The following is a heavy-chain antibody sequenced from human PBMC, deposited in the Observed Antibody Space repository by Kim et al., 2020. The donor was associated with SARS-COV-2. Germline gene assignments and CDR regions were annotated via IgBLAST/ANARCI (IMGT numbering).Heavy chain of an antibody. J-gene: IGHJ4*02. Sequence: GGSLRLSCAASGFTFSSYSMNWVRQAPGKGLEWVSYISSSSSTIYYADSVKGRFTISRDNAKKSLYLQMNSLRAEDTAVYYCAREITYYDFWSGYYVWGDFDYWGQGTLVTVSS. CDR3: AREITYYDFWSGYYVWGDFDY. CDR2: ISSSSSTI. CDR1: GFTFSSYS. V-gene: IGHV3-48*04. D-gene: IGHD3-3*01.